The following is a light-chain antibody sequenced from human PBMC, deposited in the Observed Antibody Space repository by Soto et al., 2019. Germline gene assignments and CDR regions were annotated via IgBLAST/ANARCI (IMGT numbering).Light chain of an antibody. CDR1: QDISNY. CDR3: QQYDNLPIT. J-gene: IGKJ5*01. CDR2: DAS. Sequence: DIQMTQSPSSLSASVGDRVTITCQASQDISNYLNWYQLKPGKAPKLLIYDASNLETGVPSRFSGSGSGTDFTFTISSLQPEDIATYYCQQYDNLPITFGQGTRLAIK. V-gene: IGKV1-33*01.